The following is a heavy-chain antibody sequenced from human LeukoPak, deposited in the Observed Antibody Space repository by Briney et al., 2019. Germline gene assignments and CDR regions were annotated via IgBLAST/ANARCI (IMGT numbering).Heavy chain of an antibody. V-gene: IGHV4-59*08. CDR1: GGSLTGYF. D-gene: IGHD5-24*01. Sequence: NPSETLSLTRTVSGGSLTGYFWSWIRQPPGKGLEWLGYVFYSGNTRYNPSLESRVTTSADTSKNQFSLRLTSVTAADTAVYYCARQGTITYAYFDYWSQGTLVTVS. CDR3: ARQGTITYAYFDY. J-gene: IGHJ4*02. CDR2: VFYSGNT.